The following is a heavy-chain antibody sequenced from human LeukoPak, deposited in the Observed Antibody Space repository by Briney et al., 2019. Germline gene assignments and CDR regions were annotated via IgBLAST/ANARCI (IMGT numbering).Heavy chain of an antibody. Sequence: SETLSLTCTVSGGSASSHYRIWIRQPPGKGLEWIGCVYNSGNTNYNPSLKSRVTMSVDTSKNQFSLKLSSLTAADTAVYYCARGSSSGYGSGSYYRGCVSWGQGTVVTVSS. CDR1: GGSASSHY. D-gene: IGHD3-10*01. J-gene: IGHJ5*02. CDR3: ARGSSSGYGSGSYYRGCVS. CDR2: VYNSGNT. V-gene: IGHV4-59*02.